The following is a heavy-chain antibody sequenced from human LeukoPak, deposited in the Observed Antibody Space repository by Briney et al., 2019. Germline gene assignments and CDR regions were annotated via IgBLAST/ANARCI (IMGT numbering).Heavy chain of an antibody. CDR1: GFTFSNYE. V-gene: IGHV3-48*03. Sequence: GGSLRLSCAASGFTFSNYEMNWVRQAPGKGLEWISHISNIGDIIHYADSVEGRFTISRDNAKNSLYLQMNSLRAEDTAVYYCAKDPDCTSGICYTFFDYWGQGTLVTVSS. D-gene: IGHD2-8*01. J-gene: IGHJ4*02. CDR3: AKDPDCTSGICYTFFDY. CDR2: ISNIGDII.